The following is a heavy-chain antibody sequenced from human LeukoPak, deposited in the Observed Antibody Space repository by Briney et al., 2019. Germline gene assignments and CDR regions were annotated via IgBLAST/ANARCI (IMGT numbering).Heavy chain of an antibody. CDR3: ASSAPNGDYYYYYMDV. D-gene: IGHD3-10*01. CDR2: IYYSGST. V-gene: IGHV4-30-4*08. CDR1: GGSISSGDYY. J-gene: IGHJ6*03. Sequence: SETLSLTCTVSGGSISSGDYYWSWIRQRPGMGLEWIGYIYYSGSTYYNPSLKSRVTISVDTSKNQFSLKLSSVTAADTAVYYCASSAPNGDYYYYYMDVWGKGTTVTVSS.